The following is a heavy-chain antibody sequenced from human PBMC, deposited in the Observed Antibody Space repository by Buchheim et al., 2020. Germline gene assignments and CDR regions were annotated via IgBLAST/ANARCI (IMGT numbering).Heavy chain of an antibody. D-gene: IGHD6-13*01. Sequence: QVQLVESGGGVVQPGRSLRLSCAASGFTFSSYGMHWVRQAPGKGLEWVAVISYDGSNKYYADSVKGRFTISRDNSKNMLYLQMNSLRAEDTAVYYCAKDERYSSSWYYYGMDVWGQGTT. CDR2: ISYDGSNK. CDR1: GFTFSSYG. V-gene: IGHV3-30*18. J-gene: IGHJ6*02. CDR3: AKDERYSSSWYYYGMDV.